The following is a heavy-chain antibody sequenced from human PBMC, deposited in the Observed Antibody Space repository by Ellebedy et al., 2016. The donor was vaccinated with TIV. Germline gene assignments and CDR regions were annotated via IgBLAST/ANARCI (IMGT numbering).Heavy chain of an antibody. V-gene: IGHV3-23*01. CDR3: ASGVFGLDY. Sequence: GGSLRLSXAASGFIFSNHGMAWVRQAPGKGLEWVSAINAAGVHTWYADSVRGRFTISRDNSKSTLYLQMNSLRAEDTAVYYCASGVFGLDYWGQGTLVTVSS. J-gene: IGHJ4*02. CDR1: GFIFSNHG. D-gene: IGHD1-26*01. CDR2: INAAGVHT.